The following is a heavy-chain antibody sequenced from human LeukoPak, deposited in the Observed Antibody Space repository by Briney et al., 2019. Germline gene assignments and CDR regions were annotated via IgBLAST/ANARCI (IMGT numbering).Heavy chain of an antibody. CDR1: GFTFSSYE. D-gene: IGHD2-8*02. J-gene: IGHJ4*02. CDR2: ISGSSGTI. V-gene: IGHV3-48*02. Sequence: GGSLRLSCAASGFTFSSYELNWVRQAPGKGLEWISYISGSSGTIWYADSVRGRFTISRDNAKNSLYLQMNSLRDEDTAVYYCARDVWYSFDSWGQGTLVTVSS. CDR3: ARDVWYSFDS.